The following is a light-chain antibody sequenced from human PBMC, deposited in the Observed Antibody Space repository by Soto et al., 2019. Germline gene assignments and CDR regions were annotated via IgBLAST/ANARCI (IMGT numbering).Light chain of an antibody. CDR3: HQRSNWHPNT. Sequence: EIVLTQSPATLSLSPGERATLSCRASQSVSSYLAWYQQKPGQAPRLLIYDASNRATGIPARFSGSGPGTEFTLPISSIEPADFLVYYCHQRSNWHPNTFGQGTRLEIK. CDR2: DAS. V-gene: IGKV3D-11*02. J-gene: IGKJ5*01. CDR1: QSVSSY.